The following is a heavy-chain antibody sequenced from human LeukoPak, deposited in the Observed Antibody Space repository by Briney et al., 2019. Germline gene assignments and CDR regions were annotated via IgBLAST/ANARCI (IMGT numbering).Heavy chain of an antibody. CDR1: GFTFSSYS. Sequence: GSLRLSCAASGFTFSSYSMNWVRQAPGKGLEWVSAISGSGGSTYYADSVKGRFTISRDNSKNTLYLQMNSLRAEDTAVYYCATYSSLNRREFQFWGQGTLLTVSS. D-gene: IGHD3-22*01. J-gene: IGHJ1*01. V-gene: IGHV3-23*01. CDR3: ATYSSLNRREFQF. CDR2: ISGSGGST.